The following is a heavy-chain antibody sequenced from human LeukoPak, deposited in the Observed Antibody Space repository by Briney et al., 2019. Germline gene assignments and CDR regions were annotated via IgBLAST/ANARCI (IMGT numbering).Heavy chain of an antibody. CDR1: GFTFDDYA. CDR2: MSWNSGGI. V-gene: IGHV3-9*01. CDR3: AKGIAHAFDI. J-gene: IGHJ3*02. Sequence: QPGGSLRLSCAASGFTFDDYAMHWVRHAPGKGLEWVSGMSWNSGGIGYADSVKGRFTISRDNAKNSLYLQMNSLRAEDPALYYCAKGIAHAFDIWGQGTMVTVSS.